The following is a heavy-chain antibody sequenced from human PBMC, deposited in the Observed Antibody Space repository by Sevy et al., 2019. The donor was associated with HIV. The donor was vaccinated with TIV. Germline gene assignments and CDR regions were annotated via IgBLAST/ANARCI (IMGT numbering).Heavy chain of an antibody. Sequence: GGSLRLSCAASGFTFSSYAMSWVRQAPGKGLEGVSAISGIVGSTYYADSVRGRFTISRDNSKNTLYLQMNSLRAEDTAVYYCAKGTHYGDYDYWGQGTLVTVSS. D-gene: IGHD4-17*01. CDR1: GFTFSSYA. CDR3: AKGTHYGDYDY. CDR2: ISGIVGST. J-gene: IGHJ4*02. V-gene: IGHV3-23*01.